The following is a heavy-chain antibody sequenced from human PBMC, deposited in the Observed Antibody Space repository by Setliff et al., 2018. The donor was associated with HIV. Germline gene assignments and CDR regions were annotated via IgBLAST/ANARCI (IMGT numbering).Heavy chain of an antibody. V-gene: IGHV4-59*11. J-gene: IGHJ4*02. Sequence: SDTLSLTCTVSGGSISSHFWSWIRQPPGKGLEWIGSIYYSGSTNYNPSLKSRVTISVVTSKNQFSLKLSSVTAADTAVYYCAGGTLYYDYVWGTPFPFDYWGQGTLVTVSS. CDR3: AGGTLYYDYVWGTPFPFDY. D-gene: IGHD3-16*01. CDR1: GGSISSHF. CDR2: IYYSGST.